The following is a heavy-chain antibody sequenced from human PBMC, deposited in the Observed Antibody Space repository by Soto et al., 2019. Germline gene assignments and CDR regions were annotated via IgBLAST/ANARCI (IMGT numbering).Heavy chain of an antibody. CDR1: GYPITAKY. CDR2: INPSSGGT. J-gene: IGHJ5*02. Sequence: ASVKVSCKASGYPITAKYLHWVRQAPGQGLEWMGWINPSSGGTKEAQKFRGRVTMTRDTSISAAYMELSRLTSDDTAVYYCAKGGSSWTEWFDPWGQGTLVTVSS. D-gene: IGHD6-13*01. V-gene: IGHV1-2*02. CDR3: AKGGSSWTEWFDP.